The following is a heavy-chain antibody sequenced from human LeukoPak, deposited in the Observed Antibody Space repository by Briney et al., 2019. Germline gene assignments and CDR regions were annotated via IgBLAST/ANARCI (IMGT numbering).Heavy chain of an antibody. CDR1: GFTFSSYW. Sequence: GSLRLSCAASGFTFSSYWMSWVRQAPGKGLEWIGEIHHSGNTNYKPSLKSRVTISVDTSKNQFSLKLTSVTAADTAVYYCARVVGRYYKIDFWGQGTPVTVSS. V-gene: IGHV4-34*01. D-gene: IGHD1-26*01. J-gene: IGHJ4*02. CDR3: ARVVGRYYKIDF. CDR2: IHHSGNT.